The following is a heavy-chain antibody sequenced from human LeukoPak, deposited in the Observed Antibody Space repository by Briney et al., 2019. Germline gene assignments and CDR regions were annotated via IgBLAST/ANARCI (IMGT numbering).Heavy chain of an antibody. CDR2: NNSDGSTT. J-gene: IGHJ5*02. V-gene: IGHV3-74*01. CDR1: GFTLSSHW. CDR3: TRRVSASRWFDP. Sequence: GGPLRLSCAASGFTLSSHWMHWVREAPGKALVWVGHNNSDGSTTNYADSVKGRFTISRDNAENTLYLQMNSLRVEDTAVYYCTRRVSASRWFDPWGQGNLVLVSS. D-gene: IGHD2-15*01.